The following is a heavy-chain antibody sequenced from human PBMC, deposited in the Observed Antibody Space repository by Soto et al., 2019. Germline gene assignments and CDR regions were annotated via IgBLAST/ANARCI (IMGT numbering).Heavy chain of an antibody. J-gene: IGHJ6*02. CDR2: INHSGRT. D-gene: IGHD3-3*01. CDR3: ARSLYYDFWSGYYHYYYYGMDV. Sequence: QVQLQQWGAGLLKPSETLSLTCAVYGGSFSGYYWSWIRQPPGKGLEWIGEINHSGRTNYNPSLKSRVTISVDTSKNQFSMKLSSVTAADTAVYYCARSLYYDFWSGYYHYYYYGMDVWGQGNTVTVSS. CDR1: GGSFSGYY. V-gene: IGHV4-34*01.